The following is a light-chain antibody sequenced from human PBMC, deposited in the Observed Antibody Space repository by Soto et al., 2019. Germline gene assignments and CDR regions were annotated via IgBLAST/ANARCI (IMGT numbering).Light chain of an antibody. V-gene: IGKV3-20*01. CDR2: GTS. Sequence: EVVLTQSPGTLSLSPGERATLSCRASQSVSSPYLAWYQQRPGQAPRLLIYGTSTRATGIPDRFSGSGSGTDFTLTINRLQPEDFAVSYCQQYGYSPRTFGKGTKVEFK. J-gene: IGKJ1*01. CDR1: QSVSSPY. CDR3: QQYGYSPRT.